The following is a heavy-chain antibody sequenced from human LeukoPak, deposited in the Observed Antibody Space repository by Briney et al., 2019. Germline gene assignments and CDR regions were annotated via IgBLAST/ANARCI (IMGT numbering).Heavy chain of an antibody. Sequence: ASVTVSCKASGYTFTSYGISWVRQAPGQGLEWMGWISAYNGNTNYAQKLQGRVTMTTDTSTSTAYMELRSLRSDDTAVYYCARARWWLRLPYYYYYYGMDVWGQGTTVTVSS. V-gene: IGHV1-18*01. D-gene: IGHD5-12*01. CDR3: ARARWWLRLPYYYYYYGMDV. J-gene: IGHJ6*02. CDR2: ISAYNGNT. CDR1: GYTFTSYG.